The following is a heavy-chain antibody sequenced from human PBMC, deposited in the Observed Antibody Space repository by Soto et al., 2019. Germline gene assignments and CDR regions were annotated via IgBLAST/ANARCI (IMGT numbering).Heavy chain of an antibody. D-gene: IGHD4-4*01. CDR1: GFTFGDYA. Sequence: HPGGSLRLSCTASGFTFGDYAMSWVRQAPGKGLEWVGFIRSKAYGGTTEYAASVKGRFTISRDDSKSIAYLQMNSLKTEDTAVYYCTRHDYSNYGWFDPWGQGTLVTVSS. V-gene: IGHV3-49*04. J-gene: IGHJ5*02. CDR2: IRSKAYGGTT. CDR3: TRHDYSNYGWFDP.